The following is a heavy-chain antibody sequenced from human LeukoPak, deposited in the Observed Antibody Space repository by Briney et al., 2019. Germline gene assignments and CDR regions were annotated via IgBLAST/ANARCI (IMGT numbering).Heavy chain of an antibody. D-gene: IGHD3-10*01. Sequence: GGSLRLSCAASGFTFDDYAIHWVRQAPGKGLEWVSGISWNSGSIGYADSVKGRFTISRDNAKNSLYLQMNSLRAEDTALYYCAKDMDYGKPLSDAFDIWGQGKMVTVSS. CDR2: ISWNSGSI. J-gene: IGHJ3*02. CDR1: GFTFDDYA. V-gene: IGHV3-9*01. CDR3: AKDMDYGKPLSDAFDI.